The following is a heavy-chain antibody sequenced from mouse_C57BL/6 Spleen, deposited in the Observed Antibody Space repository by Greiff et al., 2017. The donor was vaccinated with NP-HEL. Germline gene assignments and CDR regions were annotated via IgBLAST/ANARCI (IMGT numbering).Heavy chain of an antibody. CDR2: IHPNSGST. V-gene: IGHV1-64*01. D-gene: IGHD2-2*01. CDR3: ARSEVTVGDYAMDY. Sequence: VQLHQPGAELVKPGASVKLSCKASGYPFTSYWMHWVKQRPGQGLEWIGMIHPNSGSTNYNEKFKSKATLTVYKSSSTAYMQRSSLTYEDSAVYYCARSEVTVGDYAMDYWGQGTSVTVSS. CDR1: GYPFTSYW. J-gene: IGHJ4*01.